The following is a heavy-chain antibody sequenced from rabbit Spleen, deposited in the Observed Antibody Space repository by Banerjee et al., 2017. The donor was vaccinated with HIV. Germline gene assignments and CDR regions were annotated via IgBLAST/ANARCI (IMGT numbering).Heavy chain of an antibody. CDR1: GFSFSSGYY. J-gene: IGHJ3*01. CDR3: ARHFAGGGYIYAMGL. V-gene: IGHV1S45*01. Sequence: QEQLEESGGDLVKPEGSLTLTCTASGFSFSSGYYMCWVRQAPGKGLEWIGCINTSNSRTWYASWAKGRFTISKTSSTTVDLRVTSLTAADTATYFCARHFAGGGYIYAMGLWGQGTLVTVS. D-gene: IGHD6-1*01. CDR2: INTSNSRT.